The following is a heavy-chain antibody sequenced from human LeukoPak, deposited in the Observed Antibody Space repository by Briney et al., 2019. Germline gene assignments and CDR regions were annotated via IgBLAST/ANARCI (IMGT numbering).Heavy chain of an antibody. Sequence: ASVKVSCKASGYTFTGYYMHWLRQAPGQGLEWMGWINPNSGGTNYAQKFQGRVTMTRDTSISTAYMELSRLRSDDTAVYYCAGVAGGNPTDAFDIWGQGTMVTVSS. V-gene: IGHV1-2*02. J-gene: IGHJ3*02. CDR1: GYTFTGYY. CDR3: AGVAGGNPTDAFDI. CDR2: INPNSGGT. D-gene: IGHD4-23*01.